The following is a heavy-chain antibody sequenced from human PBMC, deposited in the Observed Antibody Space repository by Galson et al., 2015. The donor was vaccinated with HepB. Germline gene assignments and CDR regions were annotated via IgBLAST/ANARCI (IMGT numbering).Heavy chain of an antibody. CDR1: GYTFTSYY. Sequence: SVKVSCKASGYTFTSYYIHWVRQAPGQGLEWMGIISPSGGGTNYAQKFQGRVTMTRDTSTSTVYMELSSLKSEDTAVYYCARAQIVGGFDPWGQGTLVTVSS. CDR3: ARAQIVGGFDP. J-gene: IGHJ5*02. V-gene: IGHV1-46*01. D-gene: IGHD1-26*01. CDR2: ISPSGGGT.